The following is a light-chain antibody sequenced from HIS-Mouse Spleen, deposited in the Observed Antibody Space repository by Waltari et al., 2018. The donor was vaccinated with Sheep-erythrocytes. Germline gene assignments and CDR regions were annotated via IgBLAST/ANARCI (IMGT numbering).Light chain of an antibody. J-gene: IGLJ2*01. V-gene: IGLV3-25*03. CDR2: KDS. CDR3: QSADSSGTYPV. CDR1: ALPTQY. Sequence: SYELTQPPSVSVSPGQTARITSSGYALPTQYAYRYQKKPGQAPVLVIYKDSERPSGIPERFSGSSSGTTVTLTISGVQAEDEADYYCQSADSSGTYPVFGGGTKLTVL.